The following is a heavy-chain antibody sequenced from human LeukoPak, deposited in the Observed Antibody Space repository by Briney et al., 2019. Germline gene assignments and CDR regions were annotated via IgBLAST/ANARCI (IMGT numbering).Heavy chain of an antibody. CDR3: ARERHDYGDYKGY. V-gene: IGHV3-66*01. J-gene: IGHJ4*02. D-gene: IGHD4-17*01. Sequence: PGGSLRLSCAASGFTVSSNYMSWVRQAPGKGLEWVSVIYSGGSTYYADSVKGRFTISRDNSKNTLYLQMNSLGAEDTAVYYCARERHDYGDYKGYWGQGTLVTVS. CDR2: IYSGGST. CDR1: GFTVSSNY.